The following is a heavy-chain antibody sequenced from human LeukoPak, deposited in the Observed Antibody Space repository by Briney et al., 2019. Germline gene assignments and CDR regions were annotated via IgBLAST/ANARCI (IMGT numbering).Heavy chain of an antibody. CDR1: GYIFINNY. CDR3: ARDQEGFDY. Sequence: ASVTVSCTASGYIFINNYIQWVRQAPGQGLEWVGMIYPRDGSTGYAQNFQGRVTVTRDTSTSTVHMELSGLTSEDTAVYYCARDQEGFDYWGQGTLVTVSS. CDR2: IYPRDGST. V-gene: IGHV1-46*01. J-gene: IGHJ4*02.